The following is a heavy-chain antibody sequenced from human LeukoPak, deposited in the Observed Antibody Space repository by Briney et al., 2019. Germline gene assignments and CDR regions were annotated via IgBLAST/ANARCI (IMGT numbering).Heavy chain of an antibody. Sequence: QPGGSLRLSCAASGFTFSSSAMSWVRQVPGKGLEWVSGISASGGSTNYADSVRGRFTISRDNSKNTLYVQMNSLRDEDTALYYCAKQLGYCSDGSCYFPYWGQGTLVTVSS. CDR3: AKQLGYCSDGSCYFPY. CDR1: GFTFSSSA. J-gene: IGHJ4*02. CDR2: ISASGGST. D-gene: IGHD2-15*01. V-gene: IGHV3-23*01.